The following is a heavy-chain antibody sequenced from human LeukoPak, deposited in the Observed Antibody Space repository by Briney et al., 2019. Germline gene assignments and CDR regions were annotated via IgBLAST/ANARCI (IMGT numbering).Heavy chain of an antibody. J-gene: IGHJ4*02. CDR1: GFTFRRYE. CDR3: ARDYN. V-gene: IGHV3-48*03. CDR2: ISSSASTI. Sequence: GGSLRLSCAASGFTFRRYEMNWVRQAPGKGLEWVSYISSSASTIYYADSVKGRFTISRDNAKNSLYLQMTSLRAEDTAVYYCARDYNLGQGTLVTVSS.